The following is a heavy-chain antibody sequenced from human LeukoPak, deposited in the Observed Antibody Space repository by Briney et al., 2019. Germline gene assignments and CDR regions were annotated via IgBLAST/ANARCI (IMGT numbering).Heavy chain of an antibody. CDR3: ARGNQWPLYYGMDV. CDR1: GFTFSSYA. Sequence: GASVNVSCKASGFTFSSYAMHWVRQAPGKGLEWVAVISYDGSNKYYADSVKGRFTISRDNSKNTLYLQMNSLRAEDTAVYYCARGNQWPLYYGMDVWGQGTTVTVSS. V-gene: IGHV3-30-3*01. CDR2: ISYDGSNK. D-gene: IGHD6-19*01. J-gene: IGHJ6*02.